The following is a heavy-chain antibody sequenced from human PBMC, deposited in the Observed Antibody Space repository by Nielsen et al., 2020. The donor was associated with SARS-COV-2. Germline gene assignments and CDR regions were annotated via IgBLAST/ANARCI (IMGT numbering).Heavy chain of an antibody. V-gene: IGHV3-23*01. CDR2: INDSGDDT. J-gene: IGHJ5*01. Sequence: GESLKISCAVSGFTFSSYAMNWVRQAPGKGLEWLSGINDSGDDTYYAESVEGRLFISRDNSKNTVYLQLNILRAEDTAVYYCAKGGVDYGDPRHGWFGSWGQGTLVTVSS. CDR1: GFTFSSYA. D-gene: IGHD4-17*01. CDR3: AKGGVDYGDPRHGWFGS.